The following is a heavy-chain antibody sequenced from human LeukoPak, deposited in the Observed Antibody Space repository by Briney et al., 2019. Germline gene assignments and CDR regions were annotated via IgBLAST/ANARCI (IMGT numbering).Heavy chain of an antibody. CDR1: GYTFTSYD. CDR3: ARDSSGWYYYYYGMDV. D-gene: IGHD6-19*01. V-gene: IGHV1-8*01. J-gene: IGHJ6*02. CDR2: MNPNSGAT. Sequence: ASVKVSCKASGYTFTSYDFNWLRQATGQGPEWMGWMNPNSGATGYAQKFQGRITMTRSASINTVYMELSSLRSEDTAVYYCARDSSGWYYYYYGMDVWGQGTTVTVSS.